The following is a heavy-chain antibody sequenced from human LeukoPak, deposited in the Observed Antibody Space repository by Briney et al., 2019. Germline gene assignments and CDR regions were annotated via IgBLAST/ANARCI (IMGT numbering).Heavy chain of an antibody. CDR1: GFTFSIYG. CDR3: ARKTDSGGQGDY. V-gene: IGHV3-23*01. J-gene: IGHJ4*02. D-gene: IGHD2-15*01. Sequence: GGSLRLSCAASGFTFSIYGMSWVRQAPGKGLEWVSGISGSGGTTNYADSVKGRFTISRDNSKNTLYLQMNSLRAEDTAVYYCARKTDSGGQGDYWGPGTLVTVSS. CDR2: ISGSGGTT.